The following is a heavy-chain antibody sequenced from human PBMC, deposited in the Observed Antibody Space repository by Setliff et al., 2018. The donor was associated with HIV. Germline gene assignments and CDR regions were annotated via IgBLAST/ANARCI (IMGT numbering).Heavy chain of an antibody. J-gene: IGHJ4*02. CDR3: ARGQDGHSVLFDY. D-gene: IGHD1-26*01. V-gene: IGHV4-61*08. CDR2: IYFTGSS. Sequence: SETLSLTCTVSGGSISSGDYYWSWIRQPPGKGLEYIGCIYFTGSSNYNPSLKSRVTISIDTSKHQFSLNLNSVTAADTAMYFCARGQDGHSVLFDYRGQGMLVTVSS. CDR1: GGSISSGDYY.